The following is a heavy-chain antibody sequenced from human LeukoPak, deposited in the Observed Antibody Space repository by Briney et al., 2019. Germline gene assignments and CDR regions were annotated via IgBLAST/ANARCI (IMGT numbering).Heavy chain of an antibody. CDR1: GFTFSSYG. V-gene: IGHV3-30*18. D-gene: IGHD2-2*01. J-gene: IGHJ4*02. CDR2: ISYDGSNK. Sequence: PGRSLRLSCAASGFTFSSYGMHWVRQAPGKGLEWVAVISYDGSNKYCADSVKGRFTISRDNSKNTLYLQMNSLRAEDTAVYYCVKAPEYQLLWYYFDYWGQGTLVTVSS. CDR3: VKAPEYQLLWYYFDY.